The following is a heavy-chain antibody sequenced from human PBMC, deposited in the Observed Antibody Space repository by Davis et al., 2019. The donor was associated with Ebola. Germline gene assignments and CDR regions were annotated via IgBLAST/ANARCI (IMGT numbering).Heavy chain of an antibody. CDR3: AKDQPPIVVVPAAFDY. D-gene: IGHD2-2*01. Sequence: GESLKISCAASGFIFDNYCMGWVRQAPGKGLEWVSGISGSGGSTYYADSVKGRFTISRDNSKNTLYLQMNSLRAEDTAVYYCAKDQPPIVVVPAAFDYWGQGTLVTVSS. V-gene: IGHV3-23*01. CDR2: ISGSGGST. J-gene: IGHJ4*02. CDR1: GFIFDNYC.